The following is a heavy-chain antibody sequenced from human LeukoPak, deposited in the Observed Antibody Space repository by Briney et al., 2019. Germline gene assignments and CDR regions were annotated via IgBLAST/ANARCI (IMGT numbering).Heavy chain of an antibody. CDR2: IKQDGSEK. J-gene: IGHJ4*02. CDR3: ASLAGTKSDY. D-gene: IGHD1-7*01. Sequence: GGSLRLSCAASGFTFSSYWMSWVRQAPGKGLEWEANIKQDGSEKYYVDSVKGRFTISRDNAKNSLYLQMNSLRAEDTAVYCCASLAGTKSDYWGQGTLVTVSS. V-gene: IGHV3-7*01. CDR1: GFTFSSYW.